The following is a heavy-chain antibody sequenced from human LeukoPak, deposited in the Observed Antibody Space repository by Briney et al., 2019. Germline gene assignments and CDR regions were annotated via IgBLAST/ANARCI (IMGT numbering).Heavy chain of an antibody. CDR3: AKRGPMGPDAFDI. CDR2: IRYDGSNK. D-gene: IGHD3-10*01. J-gene: IGHJ3*02. CDR1: GFTFSSYG. Sequence: GGSLRLSCAASGFTFSSYGMHWVRQAPGKGLEWVAFIRYDGSNKYYADSVKGRFTISRDNSKNTLYLQMNSLRAEDTAVYYCAKRGPMGPDAFDIWGQGTMVTVSS. V-gene: IGHV3-30*02.